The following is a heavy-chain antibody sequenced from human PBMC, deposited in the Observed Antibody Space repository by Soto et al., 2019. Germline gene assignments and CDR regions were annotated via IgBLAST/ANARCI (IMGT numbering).Heavy chain of an antibody. J-gene: IGHJ6*02. V-gene: IGHV4-59*01. D-gene: IGHD2-2*01. CDR3: ARAPPSLGYYYYGMDV. CDR2: IYYSGST. CDR1: GGSISSYY. Sequence: SETLSLTCTVSGGSISSYYWSWIRQPPGKGLEWIGYIYYSGSTNYNPSLKSRVTISVDTSKNQFSLKLSSVTAADTAVYYCARAPPSLGYYYYGMDVWGQGTTVTVSS.